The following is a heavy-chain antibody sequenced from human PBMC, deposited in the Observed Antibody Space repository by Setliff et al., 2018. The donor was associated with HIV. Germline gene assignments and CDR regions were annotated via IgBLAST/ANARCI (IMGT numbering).Heavy chain of an antibody. Sequence: PGESLTISCEASGYSFTSYWIGWVRQMPGKGLEWVGIISTGDSDTRYSPSFQGQVTISDDKSISTAYLQWTSLKTSDTAIYYCASAGNYYHSRGYSDDAFDIWGQGTMVTVSS. CDR2: ISTGDSDT. D-gene: IGHD3-22*01. J-gene: IGHJ3*02. CDR1: GYSFTSYW. V-gene: IGHV5-51*01. CDR3: ASAGNYYHSRGYSDDAFDI.